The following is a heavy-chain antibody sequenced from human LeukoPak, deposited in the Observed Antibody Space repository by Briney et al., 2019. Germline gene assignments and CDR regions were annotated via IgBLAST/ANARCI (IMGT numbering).Heavy chain of an antibody. D-gene: IGHD3-22*01. CDR3: ARREIVVVQNNWFDP. Sequence: SVKVSCKASGGTFSSYAISWVRQAPGQGLEWMGGIIPIFGTANYAQKFQGRVTITADESTSTAYMELSSLRSEDTAVYYCARREIVVVQNNWFDPWGQGTLVTVSS. CDR1: GGTFSSYA. V-gene: IGHV1-69*13. J-gene: IGHJ5*02. CDR2: IIPIFGTA.